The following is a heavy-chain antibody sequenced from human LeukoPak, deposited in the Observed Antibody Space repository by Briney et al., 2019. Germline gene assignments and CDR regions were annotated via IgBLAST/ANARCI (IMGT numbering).Heavy chain of an antibody. J-gene: IGHJ4*02. CDR2: ISYDGSNK. Sequence: GGSLRLSCAASGVTFRSYAMHWVRQAPGKGLEWVAVISYDGSNKYYADSVKGRFTISRDNSKNTLYLQMNSLRAEDTAVYYCARDRGDYFGPLDYWGQGTLVTVSS. D-gene: IGHD4-17*01. CDR1: GVTFRSYA. V-gene: IGHV3-30*04. CDR3: ARDRGDYFGPLDY.